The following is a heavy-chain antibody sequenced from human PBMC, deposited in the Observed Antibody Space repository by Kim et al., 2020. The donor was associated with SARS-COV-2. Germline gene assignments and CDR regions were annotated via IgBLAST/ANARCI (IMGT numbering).Heavy chain of an antibody. CDR3: ATQGGGSDGV. V-gene: IGHV3-53*04. J-gene: IGHJ6*03. CDR1: GFTVSSNY. D-gene: IGHD3-16*01. Sequence: GGSLRLSCAASGFTVSSNYMSWVRQAPGQGLEWVSVICGSGNTYYSDSSLGRLTISRHSSTNKPHLQMNTSRAADTAADYYATQGGGSDGVWDNGSQGTV. CDR2: ICGSGNT.